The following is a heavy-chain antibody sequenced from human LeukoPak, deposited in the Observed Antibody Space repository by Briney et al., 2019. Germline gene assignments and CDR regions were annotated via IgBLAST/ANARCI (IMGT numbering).Heavy chain of an antibody. Sequence: PSETLPLTCTVSGGSISSYYWSWIRQPAGRGLDWIGRIYTSGSTNYNPSPKSRVTMSVDTSKNQFSLKLSSVTAADTAVYYCARDPIAVAVFDYWGQGTLVTVSS. CDR3: ARDPIAVAVFDY. CDR2: IYTSGST. V-gene: IGHV4-4*07. J-gene: IGHJ4*02. CDR1: GGSISSYY. D-gene: IGHD6-19*01.